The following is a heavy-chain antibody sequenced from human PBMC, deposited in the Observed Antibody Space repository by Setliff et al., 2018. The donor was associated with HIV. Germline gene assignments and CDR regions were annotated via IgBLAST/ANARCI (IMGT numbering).Heavy chain of an antibody. CDR3: ASGALLPTIEY. J-gene: IGHJ4*02. V-gene: IGHV3-48*01. D-gene: IGHD3-10*01. CDR2: ISSSSSTI. Sequence: PGGSLRLSCAASGFTFSSYSMNWVRQAPGKGLEWVSYISSSSSTIYYADSVKGRFTISRENAKNSLYLQLDSLSVEDTAVYYCASGALLPTIEYWGRGTLVTVSS. CDR1: GFTFSSYS.